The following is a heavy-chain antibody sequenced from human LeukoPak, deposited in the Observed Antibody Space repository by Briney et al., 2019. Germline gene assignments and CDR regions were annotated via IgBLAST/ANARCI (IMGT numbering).Heavy chain of an antibody. J-gene: IGHJ6*04. V-gene: IGHV3-30*04. CDR3: ARDARDIVVVPAALGYYYYGMDV. D-gene: IGHD2-2*01. CDR2: ISYDGSNK. Sequence: GGSLRLSCAASGFTLSSYAMHWVRQAPGKGLEWVAVISYDGSNKYYADSVKGRFTISRDNSKNTLYLQMNSLRAEDTAVYYCARDARDIVVVPAALGYYYYGMDVWGKGTTVTVSS. CDR1: GFTLSSYA.